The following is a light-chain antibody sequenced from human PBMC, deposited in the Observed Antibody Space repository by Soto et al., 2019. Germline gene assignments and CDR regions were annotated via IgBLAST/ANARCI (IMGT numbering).Light chain of an antibody. V-gene: IGLV1-40*01. CDR1: TSNIGAGYD. J-gene: IGLJ1*01. CDR2: DDN. CDR3: QSYASSLSGYV. Sequence: QSVLTQPPSVSGAPGQRVTISCTGSTSNIGAGYDLHWYQQLPGTAPKLLIYDDNNRPSGVPDRFSGSKSGTSASLAITGLQAEDEADYYCQSYASSLSGYVFGTGTKVTVL.